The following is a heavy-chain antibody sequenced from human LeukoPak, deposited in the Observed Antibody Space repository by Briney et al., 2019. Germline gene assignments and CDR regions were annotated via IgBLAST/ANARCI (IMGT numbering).Heavy chain of an antibody. CDR1: GYTLTELS. Sequence: ASVKVSCKVSGYTLTELSMHWVRQAPGKGLEWMGGFDPEDGETIYAQKFQGRATMTEDTSTDTAYMELSSLRSEDTAVYYCATGRYCSTSCYARYNWFDPWGQGTLVTVSS. D-gene: IGHD2-2*01. J-gene: IGHJ5*02. V-gene: IGHV1-24*01. CDR2: FDPEDGET. CDR3: ATGRYCSTSCYARYNWFDP.